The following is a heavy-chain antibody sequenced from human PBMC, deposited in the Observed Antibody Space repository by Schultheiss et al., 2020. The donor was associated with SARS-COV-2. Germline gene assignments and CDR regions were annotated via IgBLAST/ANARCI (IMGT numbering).Heavy chain of an antibody. D-gene: IGHD5-12*01. Sequence: GESLKISCAASGFTFSDYYMSWIRQAPGKGLEWVSYISSSGSTIYYADSVKGRFTISRDNAKNSLYLQMNSLRAEDTAVYYCASNIVATIANYWGQGTLVTVSS. J-gene: IGHJ4*02. CDR2: ISSSGSTI. CDR3: ASNIVATIANY. CDR1: GFTFSDYY. V-gene: IGHV3-11*01.